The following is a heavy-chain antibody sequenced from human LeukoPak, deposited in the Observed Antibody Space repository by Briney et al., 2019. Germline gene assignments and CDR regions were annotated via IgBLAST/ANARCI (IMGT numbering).Heavy chain of an antibody. D-gene: IGHD4-17*01. Sequence: SETLSLTCSVSGGSIRSYYWSWIRQPPGKGLEWIGYIYYSGSTNYNPSLKSRVTISVDTSKNQFSLKVSSVTAADTAVYYCARENGDYERSLGYWGQGTLVTVSS. CDR2: IYYSGST. J-gene: IGHJ4*02. CDR1: GGSIRSYY. CDR3: ARENGDYERSLGY. V-gene: IGHV4-59*12.